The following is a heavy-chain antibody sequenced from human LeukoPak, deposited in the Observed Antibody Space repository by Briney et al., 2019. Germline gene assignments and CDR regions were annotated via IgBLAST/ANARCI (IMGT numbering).Heavy chain of an antibody. J-gene: IGHJ4*02. CDR1: GYSISSGYY. CDR2: IYHSGST. V-gene: IGHV4-38-2*02. Sequence: SETLSLTCTVSGYSISSGYYWGWIRQPPGKGLESIGSIYHSGSTYYNPSLKSRVTISVDTSKNQFSLKLSSVTAADTAVYYCARLYDSSGYRTPTIDYWGQGTLVTVSS. D-gene: IGHD3-22*01. CDR3: ARLYDSSGYRTPTIDY.